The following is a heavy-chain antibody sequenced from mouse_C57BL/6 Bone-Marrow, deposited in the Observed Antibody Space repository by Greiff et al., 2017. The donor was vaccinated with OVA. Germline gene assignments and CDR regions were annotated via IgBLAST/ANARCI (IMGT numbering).Heavy chain of an antibody. CDR1: GYAFSSSW. J-gene: IGHJ4*01. D-gene: IGHD1-1*01. V-gene: IGHV1-82*01. CDR2: IYPGDGDT. Sequence: QVQLKQSGPELVKPGASVKISCKASGYAFSSSWMTWVKQRPGQGLEWIGRIYPGDGDTNYNGQFKGKATLTADTSSSTAYMQLSSLTSEDSAVYVCAREKDYYGSSDYAMDYWGQGTSVTVSS. CDR3: AREKDYYGSSDYAMDY.